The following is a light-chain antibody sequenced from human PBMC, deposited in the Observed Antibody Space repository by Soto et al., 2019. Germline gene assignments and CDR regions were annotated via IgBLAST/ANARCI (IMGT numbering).Light chain of an antibody. Sequence: EIVLTQSPGTLSLSPGERATLSCRASQSVSSSYLGWYQQKPGQAPRLLIYGASSRATGIPDRFSGSGSGTNFTLTISRLEHDDFAVYYCQKYGSSQYTFGQGTKLEIK. CDR2: GAS. V-gene: IGKV3-20*01. CDR1: QSVSSSY. CDR3: QKYGSSQYT. J-gene: IGKJ2*01.